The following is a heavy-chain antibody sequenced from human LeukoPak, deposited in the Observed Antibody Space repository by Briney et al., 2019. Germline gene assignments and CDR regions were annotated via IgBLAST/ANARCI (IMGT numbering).Heavy chain of an antibody. V-gene: IGHV3-33*01. CDR2: IWYDGSNK. CDR1: GFTFSSYG. J-gene: IGHJ4*02. CDR3: ARQNMVRGVIGFDY. Sequence: GGSLRLSCAASGFTFSSYGMHWVRQAPGKGLEWVAVIWYDGSNKYYADSVKGRFTISRDNSKNTLYLQMNSPKAEDTAVYYCARQNMVRGVIGFDYWGQGTLVTVSS. D-gene: IGHD3-10*01.